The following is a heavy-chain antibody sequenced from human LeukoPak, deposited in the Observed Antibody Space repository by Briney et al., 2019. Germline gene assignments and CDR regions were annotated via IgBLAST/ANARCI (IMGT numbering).Heavy chain of an antibody. J-gene: IGHJ4*02. CDR3: TRDFDAATGY. CDR2: ISPDGSAT. D-gene: IGHD3-9*01. CDR1: GFTFSTYW. V-gene: IGHV3-74*01. Sequence: GGSLRLSCGASGFTFSTYWMHWVRQAPGKGLVWVSRISPDGSATGYADSVRGRFTIPRDNAKNTLYLQMNSLRAEDTAVYYCTRDFDAATGYWGQGTLVTVSS.